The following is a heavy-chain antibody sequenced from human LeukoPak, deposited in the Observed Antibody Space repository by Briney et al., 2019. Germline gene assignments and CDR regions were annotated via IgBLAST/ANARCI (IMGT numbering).Heavy chain of an antibody. Sequence: PGGSLRLSCAASGFTFSTSDMHWVRQAAGKSLEWVSAIGTSADTYYPGSVKGRFTISRENAKNSLYLQRNSLRAGDTAVYYCARADKGGYYDYWGQGTLVTVSS. CDR2: IGTSADT. J-gene: IGHJ4*02. CDR1: GFTFSTSD. V-gene: IGHV3-13*01. D-gene: IGHD3-22*01. CDR3: ARADKGGYYDY.